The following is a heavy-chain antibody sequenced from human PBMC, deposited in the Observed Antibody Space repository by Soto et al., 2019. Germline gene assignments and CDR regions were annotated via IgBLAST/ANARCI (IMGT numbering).Heavy chain of an antibody. CDR2: IGTAGDT. CDR3: ARVAAAGYYYYYGMDV. J-gene: IGHJ6*02. V-gene: IGHV3-13*01. Sequence: ESGGGLVQPGGSLRLSCAASGFTFSSYDMHWVRQATGKGLEWVSAIGTAGDTYYPGSVKGRFTISRENAKNSLYLQMNSLRAEDTAVYYCARVAAAGYYYYYGMDVWGQGTTVTVSS. D-gene: IGHD6-13*01. CDR1: GFTFSSYD.